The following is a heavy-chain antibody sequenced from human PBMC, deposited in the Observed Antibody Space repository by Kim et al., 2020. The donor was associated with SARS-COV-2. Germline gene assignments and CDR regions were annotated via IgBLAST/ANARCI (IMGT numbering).Heavy chain of an antibody. CDR2: ISGDGGST. CDR1: GFTFDDYA. D-gene: IGHD6-13*01. V-gene: IGHV3-43*02. CDR3: AKDGTYSSRWRRGNWFDP. J-gene: IGHJ5*02. Sequence: GGSLRLSCAASGFTFDDYAMHWVRQAPGKGLEWVSLISGDGGSTYYADSVKGRFTISRDNSKNSLYLQMNSLRTEDTALYYCAKDGTYSSRWRRGNWFDPWGQGTLVTVSS.